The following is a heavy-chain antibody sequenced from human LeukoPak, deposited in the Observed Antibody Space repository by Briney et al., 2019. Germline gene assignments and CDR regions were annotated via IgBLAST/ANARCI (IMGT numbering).Heavy chain of an antibody. Sequence: GGSLRLSCAASGFSFSLAWMSWVRQPPGKGLEWVGRIKSKTDGETADYGAPVEGGFTISRDDSTNTLYLQMSSLRTEDTAVYYCTSDPLIRGGVDYWGQGTLVIVSS. V-gene: IGHV3-15*01. CDR3: TSDPLIRGGVDY. CDR2: IKSKTDGETA. D-gene: IGHD3-10*01. J-gene: IGHJ4*02. CDR1: GFSFSLAW.